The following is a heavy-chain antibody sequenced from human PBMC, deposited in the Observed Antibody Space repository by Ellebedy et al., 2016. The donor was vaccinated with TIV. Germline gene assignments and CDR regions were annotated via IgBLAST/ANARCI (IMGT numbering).Heavy chain of an antibody. J-gene: IGHJ3*02. V-gene: IGHV3-23*01. CDR3: AKGASLWVTDAFNI. D-gene: IGHD3-16*01. CDR2: LRGDYGST. CDR1: GFIFSSYA. Sequence: GESLKISXAASGFIFSSYALTWVRQAPGKGLEWVSTLRGDYGSTYYADSVKGRFTISRDSSKNTLYLQMNSLRAEDTAIYYCAKGASLWVTDAFNIWGRGTMVTVSS.